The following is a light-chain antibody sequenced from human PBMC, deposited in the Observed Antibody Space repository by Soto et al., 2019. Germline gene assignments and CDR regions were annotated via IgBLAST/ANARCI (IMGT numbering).Light chain of an antibody. CDR1: SGYSNYK. CDR3: GADHGSGSNFSYV. Sequence: QSVLTQPPSASASLGASVTLTCTLSSGYSNYKVDWYQQRPGKGPRFVMRVGTGGIVGSKGDGIPDRFSVSGSGLNRYLTIKNIQEEDESDYHCGADHGSGSNFSYVFGTGTKVTVL. CDR2: VGTGGIVG. V-gene: IGLV9-49*01. J-gene: IGLJ1*01.